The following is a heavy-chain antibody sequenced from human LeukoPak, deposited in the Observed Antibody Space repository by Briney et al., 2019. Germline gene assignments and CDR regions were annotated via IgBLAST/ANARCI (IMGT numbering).Heavy chain of an antibody. CDR2: FDPEDGET. Sequence: ASVKVSCKVSGYSLIESSMYWVRQAPGKGLEWMGGFDPEDGETIYAQKFQGRVTMTEDTSTDTAYMELGSLRSEDTAVYYCAADRVLMLFGELSGALDIWGQGTMVTVSS. V-gene: IGHV1-24*01. CDR3: AADRVLMLFGELSGALDI. CDR1: GYSLIESS. J-gene: IGHJ3*02. D-gene: IGHD3-10*01.